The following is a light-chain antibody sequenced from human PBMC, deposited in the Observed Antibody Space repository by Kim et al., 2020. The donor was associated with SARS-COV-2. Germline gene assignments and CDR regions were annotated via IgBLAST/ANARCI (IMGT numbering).Light chain of an antibody. CDR3: QSYDSSLSGYVV. Sequence: VTISCTGGSSHIGAGYAVHWYQQLPGTAPKLLIYGNSNRPSGVPDRFSGSKSGTSASLAITGLQAEDEADYYCQSYDSSLSGYVVFGGGTQLTVL. V-gene: IGLV1-40*01. CDR1: SSHIGAGYA. J-gene: IGLJ2*01. CDR2: GNS.